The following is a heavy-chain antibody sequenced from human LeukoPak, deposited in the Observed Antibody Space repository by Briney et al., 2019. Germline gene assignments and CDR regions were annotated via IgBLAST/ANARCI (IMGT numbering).Heavy chain of an antibody. D-gene: IGHD2-15*01. Sequence: PGGSLRLSCAASGFTFSNAWMSWVRQAPGKGLEWVGRIKSKTDGGTTDYAAPVKGRFTISRDDSKNTLYLQMNSLKTEDTAVYYCTTDRDIVVVVAATNWFDPWGQGTLVTVSS. CDR3: TTDRDIVVVVAATNWFDP. V-gene: IGHV3-15*01. CDR1: GFTFSNAW. CDR2: IKSKTDGGTT. J-gene: IGHJ5*02.